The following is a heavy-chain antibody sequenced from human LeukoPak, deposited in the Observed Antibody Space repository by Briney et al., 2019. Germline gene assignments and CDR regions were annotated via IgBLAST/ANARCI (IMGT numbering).Heavy chain of an antibody. CDR3: ARSNQADDY. CDR2: INPGGSSI. D-gene: IGHD1-14*01. Sequence: GGSLRLSCAASGFTFSSYWMHWVRQVPGKGLVWVARINPGGSSITYADSVKGLFTISRDNAKNTLYLQMHTLRPEDTGVYYCARSNQADDYWGQGTLVTVSS. V-gene: IGHV3-74*01. CDR1: GFTFSSYW. J-gene: IGHJ4*02.